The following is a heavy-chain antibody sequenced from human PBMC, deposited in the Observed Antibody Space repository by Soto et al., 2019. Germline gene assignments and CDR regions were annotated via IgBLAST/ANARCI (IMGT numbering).Heavy chain of an antibody. CDR3: AGSIADYYYYGMDV. D-gene: IGHD6-6*01. V-gene: IGHV5-10-1*01. Sequence: GKVLEWMGRIDPSDSYTNYSPSFQGHVTISADKSISTAYLQWSSLKASDTAMYYCAGSIADYYYYGMDVWGQGTTVTVSS. J-gene: IGHJ6*02. CDR2: IDPSDSYT.